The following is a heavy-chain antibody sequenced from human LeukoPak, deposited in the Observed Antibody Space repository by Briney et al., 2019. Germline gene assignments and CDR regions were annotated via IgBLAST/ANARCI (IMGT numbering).Heavy chain of an antibody. CDR3: SVVVYYYDSSGYLDWFDP. CDR1: GFTFSSYA. J-gene: IGHJ5*02. CDR2: ISGSGGST. D-gene: IGHD3-22*01. Sequence: GGSLRLSCAASGFTFSSYAMSWVRQTPGKGLEWVSAISGSGGSTYYADSVKGRFTISRDNSKNTLYLQMNSLRAEDTAVYYCSVVVYYYDSSGYLDWFDPWGQGTLVTVSS. V-gene: IGHV3-23*01.